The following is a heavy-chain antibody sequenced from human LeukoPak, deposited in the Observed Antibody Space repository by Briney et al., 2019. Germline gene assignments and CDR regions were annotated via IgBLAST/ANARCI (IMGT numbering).Heavy chain of an antibody. Sequence: GGSLRLSCAASGFTFSSYGMSWVRQAPGKGLEWVSAISGSGGSTYYADSVKGRFTISRDNSKNTLYLQMNSLRAEDTAVYYCAKASGSYSNCFDYWGQGTLVTVSS. J-gene: IGHJ4*02. D-gene: IGHD3-10*01. CDR2: ISGSGGST. CDR3: AKASGSYSNCFDY. V-gene: IGHV3-23*01. CDR1: GFTFSSYG.